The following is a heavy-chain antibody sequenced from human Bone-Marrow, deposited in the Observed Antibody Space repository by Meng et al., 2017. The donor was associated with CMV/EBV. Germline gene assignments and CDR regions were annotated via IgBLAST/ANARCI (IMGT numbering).Heavy chain of an antibody. D-gene: IGHD2-21*01. J-gene: IGHJ3*02. CDR3: ARACGGDCANDAFDI. CDR2: IYHSGST. V-gene: IGHV4-38-2*02. CDR1: GYSISSGYY. Sequence: SETLSLTCTVSGYSISSGYYWGWIRQPPGKGLEWIGSIYHSGSTYYNPSLKSRVTISVDTSKNQFSLKLSSVTAADTAVYYCARACGGDCANDAFDIWGQGTMVPVSS.